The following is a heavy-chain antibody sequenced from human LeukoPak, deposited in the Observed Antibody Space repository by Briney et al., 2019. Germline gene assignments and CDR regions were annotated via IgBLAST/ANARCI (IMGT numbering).Heavy chain of an antibody. J-gene: IGHJ3*02. CDR3: ATSQTTSGKYGNAFDI. D-gene: IGHD6-19*01. CDR1: GFTFSTYW. CDR2: IKQDGGGN. Sequence: GGSLRLSCAASGFTFSTYWMSWVRQTPGKGLEGVANIKQDGGGNYYVDSVRGRFTISRENAKNTLYLQMNSLRVEDTAVYYCATSQTTSGKYGNAFDIWGQGTMVTVSS. V-gene: IGHV3-7*01.